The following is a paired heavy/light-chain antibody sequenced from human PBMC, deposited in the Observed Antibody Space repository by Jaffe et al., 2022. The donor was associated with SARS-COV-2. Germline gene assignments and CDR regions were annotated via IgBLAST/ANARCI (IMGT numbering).Heavy chain of an antibody. V-gene: IGHV3-15*01. D-gene: IGHD1-26*01. J-gene: IGHJ1*01. Sequence: EVQLVESGGGLVKPGGSLRLSCAASGFTFSNAWMSWVRQAPGKGLEWVGRIKSKTDGGTTDYAAPVKGRFTISRDDSKNTLYLQMNSLKTEDTAVYYCTTDGTAGYSSGWDLYSGSYYDGYFQHWGQGTLVTVSS. CDR3: TTDGTAGYSSGWDLYSGSYYDGYFQH. CDR2: IKSKTDGGTT. CDR1: GFTFSNAW.
Light chain of an antibody. CDR2: WAS. CDR1: QSVLYSSNNKNY. CDR3: QQYYSTPL. Sequence: DIVMTQSPDSLAVSLGERATINCKSSQSVLYSSNNKNYLAWYQQKPGQPPKLLIYWASTRESGVPDRFSGSGSGTDFTLTISSLQAEDVAVYYCQQYYSTPLFGPGTKVDIK. V-gene: IGKV4-1*01. J-gene: IGKJ3*01.